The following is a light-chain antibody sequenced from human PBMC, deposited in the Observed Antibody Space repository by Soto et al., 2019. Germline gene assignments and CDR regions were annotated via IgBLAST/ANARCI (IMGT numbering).Light chain of an antibody. Sequence: AIRMTQSPSSFSASTGDRVTITCRASQGISSYLAWYQQKPGKAPKLLIYAASTLQSGVPSSFSGSGSRTDFTLTISCLQSEDFATYYCQQYYSYPPMYTFGQGTKLEIK. CDR2: AAS. J-gene: IGKJ2*01. CDR1: QGISSY. V-gene: IGKV1-8*01. CDR3: QQYYSYPPMYT.